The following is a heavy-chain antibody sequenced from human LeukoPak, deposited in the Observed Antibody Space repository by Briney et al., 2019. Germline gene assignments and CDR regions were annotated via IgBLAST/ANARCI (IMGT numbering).Heavy chain of an antibody. CDR3: ARGGGYRSSSGFDY. Sequence: SQTLSLTCAISGYSVSSNSAAWNWITQSPSRGLEWLGRTYYRSKWYNDYAVSVKSRITNNPDTSKNQFSLQLNSVTPEDTAVYYCARGGGYRSSSGFDYWGQGTLVTVSS. D-gene: IGHD6-6*01. CDR2: TYYRSKWYN. J-gene: IGHJ4*02. V-gene: IGHV6-1*01. CDR1: GYSVSSNSAA.